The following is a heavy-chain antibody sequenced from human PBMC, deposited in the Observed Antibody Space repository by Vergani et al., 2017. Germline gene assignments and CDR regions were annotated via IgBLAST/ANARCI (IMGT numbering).Heavy chain of an antibody. V-gene: IGHV4-39*01. J-gene: IGHJ3*02. CDR3: ARHAYSSSWYAFDI. CDR2: IDYSGST. D-gene: IGHD6-13*01. Sequence: QLQLQESGPGLVKPSETLSLTCTVSGGSISSSSYYWGWIRQPPGKGLEWIGSIDYSGSTYYNPSLKSRVTISVDTSKNQFSLKLSSVTAADTAVYYCARHAYSSSWYAFDIWGQGTMVTVSS. CDR1: GGSISSSSYY.